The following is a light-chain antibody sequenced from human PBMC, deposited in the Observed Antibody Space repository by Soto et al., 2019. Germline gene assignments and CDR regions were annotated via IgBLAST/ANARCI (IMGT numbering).Light chain of an antibody. CDR1: SSDVGGYNY. CDR2: DVS. Sequence: QSALTQPASVSGSPGQSITISCTGTSSDVGGYNYVSWYQQHPGKAPKLMIYDVSNRPSGVSNRFSGSKSSNTASLTISGLQAEDEADYYGSSYTSSSTGVFGGGTKVTVL. J-gene: IGLJ2*01. CDR3: SSYTSSSTGV. V-gene: IGLV2-14*01.